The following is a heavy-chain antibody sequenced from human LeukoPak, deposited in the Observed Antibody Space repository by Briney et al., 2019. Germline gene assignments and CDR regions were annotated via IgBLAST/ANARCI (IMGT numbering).Heavy chain of an antibody. D-gene: IGHD6-13*01. CDR2: ISYDGSNK. CDR1: GFTFSSHG. Sequence: GGSLRLSCAASGFTFSSHGMHYARQAPGKGLEWVTFISYDGSNKYHAHSVKGRFTISRDNSKNTLFLQMNSLRAEDTAVYYCARQHTAATAFDYWGQGTLVTVSS. CDR3: ARQHTAATAFDY. J-gene: IGHJ4*02. V-gene: IGHV3-30*03.